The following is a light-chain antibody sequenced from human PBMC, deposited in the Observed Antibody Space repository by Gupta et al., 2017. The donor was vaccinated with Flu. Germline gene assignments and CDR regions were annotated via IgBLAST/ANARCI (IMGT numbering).Light chain of an antibody. Sequence: GKKVRGTCGGNNIGSISVHWYQQRPGQAPVLVICDDSDRPSVIPDRFSGSNSGNTATLTISRVEAGDEADYYCQVLDTNSDHWVFGGGTKLTVL. V-gene: IGLV3-21*03. J-gene: IGLJ3*02. CDR1: NIGSIS. CDR3: QVLDTNSDHWV. CDR2: DDS.